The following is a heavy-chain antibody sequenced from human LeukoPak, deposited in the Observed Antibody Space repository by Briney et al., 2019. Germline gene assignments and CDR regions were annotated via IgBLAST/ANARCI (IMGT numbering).Heavy chain of an antibody. Sequence: GGSLRLSCAVSGFTFSSYWMSWVRQAPGKGLEWVANINQDGSEKYYVDSVKGRVTISRDNAKNSLYLQMNSLRAEDTAVYYCARDIYSSGYYFNWGQGTLVTVSS. CDR3: ARDIYSSGYYFN. V-gene: IGHV3-7*03. J-gene: IGHJ4*02. CDR1: GFTFSSYW. D-gene: IGHD3-22*01. CDR2: INQDGSEK.